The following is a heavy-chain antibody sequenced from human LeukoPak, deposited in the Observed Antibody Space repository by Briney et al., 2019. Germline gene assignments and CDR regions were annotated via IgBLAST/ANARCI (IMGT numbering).Heavy chain of an antibody. D-gene: IGHD6-19*01. CDR1: GFTFSNYW. J-gene: IGHJ4*02. Sequence: GGSLRLSCAVSGFTFSNYWMHWVRQAPGKGLVWVSRIKTDGSTTSYADSVKGRFTISRDNAKNMAYLQLTSLRAEDTAVYYCVRGYNSGNDYWGQGTLVTVSS. V-gene: IGHV3-74*01. CDR3: VRGYNSGNDY. CDR2: IKTDGSTT.